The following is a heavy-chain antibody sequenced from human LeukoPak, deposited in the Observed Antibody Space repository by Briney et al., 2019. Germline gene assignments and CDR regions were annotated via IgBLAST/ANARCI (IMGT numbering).Heavy chain of an antibody. V-gene: IGHV7-4-1*02. CDR1: GYTFTSYA. D-gene: IGHD6-13*01. CDR3: ARVGYSSSWKGWFDP. CDR2: INTNTGNP. J-gene: IGHJ5*02. Sequence: ASVKVSCKASGYTFTSYAMNWVRQAPGQGLEWMGWINTNTGNPTYAQGFTGRFVFSLDTFVSTAYLQISSLKAEDTAVYYCARVGYSSSWKGWFDPWGQGTLVTVSS.